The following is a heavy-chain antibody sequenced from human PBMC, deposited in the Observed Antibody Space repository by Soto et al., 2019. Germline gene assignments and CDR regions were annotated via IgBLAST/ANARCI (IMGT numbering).Heavy chain of an antibody. Sequence: QVQLVQSGAEVKKPGASVKVSCKASGYTFTSYGISWVRQAPGQGLEWMGWISAYNGNTNYAQKLQGRVTMTTDTSTSKAYMELRSLRSDDTAVYYCARGGNYDYVWGSYRPDAFDIWGQGTMVTVSS. D-gene: IGHD3-16*02. CDR2: ISAYNGNT. V-gene: IGHV1-18*01. CDR1: GYTFTSYG. CDR3: ARGGNYDYVWGSYRPDAFDI. J-gene: IGHJ3*02.